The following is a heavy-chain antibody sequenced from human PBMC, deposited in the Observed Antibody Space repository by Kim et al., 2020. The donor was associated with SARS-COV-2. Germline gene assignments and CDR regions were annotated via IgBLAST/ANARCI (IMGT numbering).Heavy chain of an antibody. J-gene: IGHJ4*02. V-gene: IGHV3-53*01. Sequence: GGSLRLSCAASGFAVNSYYMSWVRRAPGRGLEWVAIIYYDGTTFYADSVKGRFTLSRDTSKNTLFLQMNSLRAEDTAMYSCARGEMPNNMDYWGQGTRVT. CDR3: ARGEMPNNMDY. CDR1: GFAVNSYY. D-gene: IGHD2-2*01. CDR2: IYYDGTT.